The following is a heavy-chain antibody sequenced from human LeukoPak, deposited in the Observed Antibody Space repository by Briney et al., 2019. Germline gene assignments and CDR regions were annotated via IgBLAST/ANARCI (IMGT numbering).Heavy chain of an antibody. CDR3: ATRYCSGGSCYRNDAFDI. CDR2: IYYSGST. Sequence: SETLSLTCTVSGGSISSYYWSWIRQPPGKGLEWIGYIYYSGSTNYNPSLKSRVTISVDMSKNQFSLKLSSVTAADTAVYYCATRYCSGGSCYRNDAFDIWGQGTMVTVSS. CDR1: GGSISSYY. D-gene: IGHD2-15*01. V-gene: IGHV4-59*01. J-gene: IGHJ3*02.